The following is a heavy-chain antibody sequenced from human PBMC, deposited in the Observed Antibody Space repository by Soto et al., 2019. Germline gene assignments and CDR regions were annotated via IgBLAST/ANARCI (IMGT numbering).Heavy chain of an antibody. CDR1: GFTFSSYS. Sequence: PGGSLRLSGAASGFTFSSYSINWVRQAPWKGLEWVSSISSSSSYIYYADSVKGRFTISRDNAKNSLYLQMNSLRAEDTAVYYWSSDDRNKGYCGCGSCYDDPVDSMGQGTLVT. D-gene: IGHD2-15*01. V-gene: IGHV3-21*04. J-gene: IGHJ5*01. CDR3: SSDDRNKGYCGCGSCYDDPVDS. CDR2: ISSSSSYI.